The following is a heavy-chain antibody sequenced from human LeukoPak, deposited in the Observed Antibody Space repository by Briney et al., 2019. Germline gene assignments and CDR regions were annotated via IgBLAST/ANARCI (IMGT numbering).Heavy chain of an antibody. V-gene: IGHV4-4*07. CDR1: GASISSYY. J-gene: IGHJ3*02. D-gene: IGHD3-10*01. Sequence: PSETLSLTCTVSGASISSYYWSWIRQPAGKGLEWIGRIYTSGSTTYNPSLKSRVTMSVDTSKNQFSLKVCSVTAADTAVYYCARDRKGNGSVSYYIRAFDIWGQGTMVTVSS. CDR2: IYTSGST. CDR3: ARDRKGNGSVSYYIRAFDI.